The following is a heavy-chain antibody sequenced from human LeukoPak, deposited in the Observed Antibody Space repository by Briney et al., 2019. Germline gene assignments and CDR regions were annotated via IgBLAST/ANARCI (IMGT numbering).Heavy chain of an antibody. CDR3: ATSNDAKIAPFDH. D-gene: IGHD2-8*01. V-gene: IGHV4-4*09. CDR1: GVSMSAFQ. J-gene: IGHJ4*02. Sequence: SEALSLTCTVSGVSMSAFQWSWVRQSPEKGLEWIGCVNTKGETNYNPSLKSRVITSVDTSKSQFSLRLTSVTAADTAVYYCATSNDAKIAPFDHWGQGALVTVSS. CDR2: VNTKGET.